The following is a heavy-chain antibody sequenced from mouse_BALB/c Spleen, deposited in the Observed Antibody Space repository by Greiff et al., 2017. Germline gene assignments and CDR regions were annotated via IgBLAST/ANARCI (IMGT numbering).Heavy chain of an antibody. CDR2: INPYNGAT. CDR1: GYSFTGYY. J-gene: IGHJ4*01. CDR3: ARPNGYDPAMDY. D-gene: IGHD2-2*01. V-gene: IGHV1-31*01. Sequence: VQLQQSGPELVKPGASVKISCKASGYSFTGYYMHWVKQSHVKSLEWIGRINPYNGATSYNQNFKDKASLTVDKSSSTAYMELHSLTSEDSAVYYCARPNGYDPAMDYWGQGTSVTVAS.